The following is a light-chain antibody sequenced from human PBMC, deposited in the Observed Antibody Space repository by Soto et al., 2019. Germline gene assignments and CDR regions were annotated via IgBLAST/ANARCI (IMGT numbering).Light chain of an antibody. CDR2: GAS. CDR3: HQYAASPLT. J-gene: IGKJ4*01. CDR1: QSVGRNF. Sequence: EIVLTQSPGTLSLSPGESTALSCRASQSVGRNFLAWYQQKPGRAPRPLIHGASYRAPGVPDRFSGSGSETDFTLTISRLEPEDFAVYYCHQYAASPLTFGGGTKVEIK. V-gene: IGKV3-20*01.